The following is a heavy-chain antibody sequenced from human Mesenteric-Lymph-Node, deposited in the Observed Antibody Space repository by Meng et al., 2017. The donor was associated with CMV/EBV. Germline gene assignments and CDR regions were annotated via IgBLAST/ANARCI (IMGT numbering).Heavy chain of an antibody. CDR1: GFSFSYYG. J-gene: IGHJ4*02. Sequence: GGSLRLSCAASGFSFSYYGMHWVRQAPGKGLEWVAFIRYDGSNEYYADSVKGRFTISRDNSKNMLYLQMNSLRAEDTAVYYCAKGRIQLWYLFDDWGQGTLVTVSS. V-gene: IGHV3-30*02. D-gene: IGHD5-18*01. CDR2: IRYDGSNE. CDR3: AKGRIQLWYLFDD.